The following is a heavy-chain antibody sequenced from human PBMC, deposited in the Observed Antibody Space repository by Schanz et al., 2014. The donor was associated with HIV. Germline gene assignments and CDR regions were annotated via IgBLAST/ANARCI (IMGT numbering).Heavy chain of an antibody. D-gene: IGHD6-13*01. CDR1: GYTFTAYY. CDR2: INLNSGGT. V-gene: IGHV1-2*02. CDR3: ARDLVDSSTWYDGFDI. J-gene: IGHJ3*02. Sequence: QVQLVQSGAEVKKPGASVKVSCKASGYTFTAYYIHWVRQAPGQGLEWMGWINLNSGGTNSAQKFQRRVTMSMDTSISTAYMEVRSLRSDDTALYFCARDLVDSSTWYDGFDIWGQGTKVTVSS.